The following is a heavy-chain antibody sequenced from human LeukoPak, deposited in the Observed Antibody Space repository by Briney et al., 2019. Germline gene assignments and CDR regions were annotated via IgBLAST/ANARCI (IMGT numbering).Heavy chain of an antibody. Sequence: SETQSLTCTVSGGSISSGGYYWSWIRQHPGKGLEWIGYIYYSGSTYYNPSLKSRVTISVDTSKNQFSLKLSSVTAADTAVYYCARYSSSWYGIDYWGQGTLVTVSS. CDR2: IYYSGST. CDR3: ARYSSSWYGIDY. D-gene: IGHD6-13*01. V-gene: IGHV4-31*03. J-gene: IGHJ4*02. CDR1: GGSISSGGYY.